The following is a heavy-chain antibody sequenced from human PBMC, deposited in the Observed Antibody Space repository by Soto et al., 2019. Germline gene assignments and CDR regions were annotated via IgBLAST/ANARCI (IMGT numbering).Heavy chain of an antibody. V-gene: IGHV1-18*01. CDR2: ISAYNGNT. D-gene: IGHD3-3*01. J-gene: IGHJ3*02. CDR3: ARVPPYYVFWSGYLNAFDI. Sequence: GASVKVSCKASGYTFTSYGISWVRQAPGQGLEWMGWISAYNGNTNYAQKLQGRVTMTTDTSTSTAYMELRSLRSDDTAVYYCARVPPYYVFWSGYLNAFDIWGQGTMVTVSS. CDR1: GYTFTSYG.